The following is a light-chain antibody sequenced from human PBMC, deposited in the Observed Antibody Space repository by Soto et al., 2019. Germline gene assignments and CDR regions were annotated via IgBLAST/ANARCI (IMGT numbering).Light chain of an antibody. CDR2: EVS. CDR3: SSYAGSNNLVV. CDR1: SSDFGGYNY. Sequence: QSVLTQPPSASGAPGQSVTISCTGTSSDFGGYNYVSWYQQHPGKAPKLMVYEVSKRPSGVPDRFSGSKSGNTASLTVSGLQAEEEADYYCSSYAGSNNLVVFGGGTKVTVL. J-gene: IGLJ2*01. V-gene: IGLV2-8*01.